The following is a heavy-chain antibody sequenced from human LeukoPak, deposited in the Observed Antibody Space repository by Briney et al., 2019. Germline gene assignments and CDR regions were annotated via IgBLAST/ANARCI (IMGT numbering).Heavy chain of an antibody. V-gene: IGHV3-9*03. CDR3: AKGSNGDYNTIDY. CDR1: GFTFDDYA. J-gene: IGHJ4*02. CDR2: ISWNSGSI. D-gene: IGHD4-17*01. Sequence: GGSLRLSCAASGFTFDDYAMHWVRQAPGKGLEWVSGISWNSGSIGYADSVKGRFTISRDNAKNSLYLQMNSLRAEDMALYYCAKGSNGDYNTIDYWGQGTLVTVSS.